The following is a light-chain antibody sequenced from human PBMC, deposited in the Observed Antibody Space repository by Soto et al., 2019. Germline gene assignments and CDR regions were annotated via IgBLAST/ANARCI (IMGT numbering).Light chain of an antibody. V-gene: IGKV1-27*01. CDR3: QKDNSAPT. CDR2: AAS. Sequence: DIQMTQSPSSLSASVGARVTITCRASQGISNYLAWYQQKPGKVPKLLIYAASTLQSGVPSRFSGSGSGTDFTLTNSSLQPEDVATYYCQKDNSAPTFGQGTKVEI. CDR1: QGISNY. J-gene: IGKJ1*01.